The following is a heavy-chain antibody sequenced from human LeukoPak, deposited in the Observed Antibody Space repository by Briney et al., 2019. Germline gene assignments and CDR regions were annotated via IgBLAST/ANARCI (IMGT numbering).Heavy chain of an antibody. J-gene: IGHJ4*01. V-gene: IGHV4-38-2*02. D-gene: IGHD6-19*01. Sequence: SETLSLTCTVSGYSISSGYYWGWIRQPPGKGLEWIGSIYHRGRTYYNPSLKSRVTISVDTSKNQFSLNLNSVTAADTGVYYCARHMEGVAAFNYWGHGTLVTVSS. CDR1: GYSISSGYY. CDR2: IYHRGRT. CDR3: ARHMEGVAAFNY.